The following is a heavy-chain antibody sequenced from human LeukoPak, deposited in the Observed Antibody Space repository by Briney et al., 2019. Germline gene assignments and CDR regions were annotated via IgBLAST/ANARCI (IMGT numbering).Heavy chain of an antibody. D-gene: IGHD3-3*01. CDR3: ARGGTMVAYYDFWSGTRGFDY. J-gene: IGHJ4*02. CDR1: GGSLSSYY. Sequence: SETLSLTCTVSGGSLSSYYWSWIRQPPGKGLEWIGYIYYSGITNYNPSLKSRVTISVDTSKNQFSLKLSSVTAADTAVYYCARGGTMVAYYDFWSGTRGFDYWGQGTLVTVSS. CDR2: IYYSGIT. V-gene: IGHV4-59*01.